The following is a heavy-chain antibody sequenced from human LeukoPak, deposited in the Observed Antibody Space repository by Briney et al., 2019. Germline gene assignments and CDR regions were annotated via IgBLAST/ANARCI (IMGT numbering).Heavy chain of an antibody. J-gene: IGHJ4*02. V-gene: IGHV3-30-3*01. CDR1: GFTFSSYA. CDR3: ARDFSPYTNGWYAGY. Sequence: GGSLRLSCTVSGFTFSSYAIHWVRQAPGKRLEWVAVISYDGNNKYYADSVRGRFTISRDNSKDTLYLQMNSLRAEDTAVYYCARDFSPYTNGWYAGYWGQGTLVTVSS. CDR2: ISYDGNNK. D-gene: IGHD6-19*01.